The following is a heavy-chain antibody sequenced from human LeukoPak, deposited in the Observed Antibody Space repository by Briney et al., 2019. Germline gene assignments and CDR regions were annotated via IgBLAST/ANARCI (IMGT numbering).Heavy chain of an antibody. Sequence: SVKVSCKASGGTFSSYAIGWVRQAPGQGLEWMGGIIPIFGTTNYAQKFQGRVTITTDESTSTAYMEVSSLRSEDTAVYYCARDSAGADAFDIWGQGTMVTVSS. V-gene: IGHV1-69*05. J-gene: IGHJ3*02. D-gene: IGHD3-10*01. CDR2: IIPIFGTT. CDR3: ARDSAGADAFDI. CDR1: GGTFSSYA.